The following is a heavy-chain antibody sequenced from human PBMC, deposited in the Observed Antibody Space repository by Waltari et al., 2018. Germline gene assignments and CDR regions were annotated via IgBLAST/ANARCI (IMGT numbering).Heavy chain of an antibody. CDR1: GGSMISSSYF. D-gene: IGHD3-9*01. V-gene: IGHV4-39*01. Sequence: QLRESGPGLVKPSETLSLRCSVSGGSMISSSYFWAWVRQPPGKGLEGIGSVFYSGPTYQSPSLKSRVAMSIDTSNNHFSLRMTSMTAADTAMYYCARHEDDVSTGHFTWFDSWGQGTLVIVSS. CDR3: ARHEDDVSTGHFTWFDS. CDR2: VFYSGPT. J-gene: IGHJ5*01.